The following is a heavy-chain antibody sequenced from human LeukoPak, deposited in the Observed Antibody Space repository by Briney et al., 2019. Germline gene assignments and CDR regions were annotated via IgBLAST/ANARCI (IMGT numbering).Heavy chain of an antibody. CDR3: ARDYYDSSGTNHNLGY. CDR1: GGSFSGYY. D-gene: IGHD3-22*01. CDR2: INHSGST. J-gene: IGHJ4*02. Sequence: SETLSLTCAVYGGSFSGYYXSXXRQPPGXGLXXXXXINHSGSTNYNPSLKSRVTISVDTSKNQFSLKLSSVTAADTAVYYCARDYYDSSGTNHNLGYWGQGTLVTVSS. V-gene: IGHV4-34*01.